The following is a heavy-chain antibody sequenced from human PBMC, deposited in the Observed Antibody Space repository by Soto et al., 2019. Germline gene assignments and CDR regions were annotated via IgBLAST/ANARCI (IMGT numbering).Heavy chain of an antibody. D-gene: IGHD2-15*01. V-gene: IGHV4-39*01. CDR3: ARSVMVAATMFDY. Sequence: SETLSLTCTASGGSISSSSYCWGWIRQPPGKGLEWIGSIYYSGSTYYNPSLKSRVTISVDTSKNQFSLKLSSVTAADTAVYYCARSVMVAATMFDYWGQGTLVTVSS. CDR1: GGSISSSSYC. J-gene: IGHJ4*02. CDR2: IYYSGST.